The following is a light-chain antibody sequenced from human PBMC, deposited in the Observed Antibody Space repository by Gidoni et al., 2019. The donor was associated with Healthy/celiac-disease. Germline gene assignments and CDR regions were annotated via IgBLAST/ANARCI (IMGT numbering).Light chain of an antibody. CDR1: QDISNY. Sequence: DIQMTQSPSSLSASVGDRVTITCQASQDISNYLNWYQQKPGKAPKLLIYDASNLETGVPSRFSGSGSGTDFTFTISSLQPEDIATYYCQQYDNLPPLFTFXPXTKVXIK. CDR2: DAS. J-gene: IGKJ3*01. CDR3: QQYDNLPPLFT. V-gene: IGKV1-33*01.